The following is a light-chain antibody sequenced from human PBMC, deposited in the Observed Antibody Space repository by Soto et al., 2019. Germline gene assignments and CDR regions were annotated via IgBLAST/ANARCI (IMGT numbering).Light chain of an antibody. CDR3: QQYNNWPPVLT. V-gene: IGKV3-15*01. J-gene: IGKJ4*01. CDR2: GAS. CDR1: QTVSSN. Sequence: EIVMTQSPGTLSVSPGERATLSCRASQTVSSNLAWYQQKPGQAPRLLMYGASMRATGIPARFSGSGSGTEFTLSISSLQSEDFAVYYCQQYNNWPPVLTLGGGTKVEIK.